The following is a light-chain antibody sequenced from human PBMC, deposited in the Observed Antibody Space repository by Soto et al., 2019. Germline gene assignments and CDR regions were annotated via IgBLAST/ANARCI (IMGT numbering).Light chain of an antibody. CDR1: QSVRSNY. Sequence: EIVLTQSPGTLSLSPGERATLSCRASQSVRSNYLAWYQHKPGQAPSLLVYGTSNRAAGIPDRFSGSGSGTDFTLTISRVEPEDFAVDYCQQYGGSPSYTFGQGTKLEMK. CDR2: GTS. V-gene: IGKV3-20*01. J-gene: IGKJ2*01. CDR3: QQYGGSPSYT.